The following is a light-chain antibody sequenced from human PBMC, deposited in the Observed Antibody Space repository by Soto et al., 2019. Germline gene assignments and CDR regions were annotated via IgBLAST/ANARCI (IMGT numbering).Light chain of an antibody. CDR3: MQALQTPRT. CDR1: QSLLHSNGYNY. J-gene: IGKJ1*01. V-gene: IGKV2-28*01. Sequence: DIVMTQSPLSLPVTPGEPASISCRSSQSLLHSNGYNYLDWYLQKPGQSPQLLIYLGSNRASGVPDRFSVSGSGTDFTLKISRVEAEDVGVYYCMQALQTPRTFGQVTKVEIK. CDR2: LGS.